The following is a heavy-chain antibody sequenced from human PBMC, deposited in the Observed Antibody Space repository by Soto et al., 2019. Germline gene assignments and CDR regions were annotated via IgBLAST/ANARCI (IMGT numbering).Heavy chain of an antibody. Sequence: QVQLVQSGADVKKPGSSVKVSCKTSGGSFGSSAISWVRQAPAQGLEWMGEIIPVFDKANYAQNFQGRLTITADELTGTVFMELSSLRSEDTAVYFGARLRRDWGDAFDLWGLGTFVTVSS. CDR2: IIPVFDKA. CDR3: ARLRRDWGDAFDL. J-gene: IGHJ3*01. V-gene: IGHV1-69*01. D-gene: IGHD3-16*01. CDR1: GGSFGSSA.